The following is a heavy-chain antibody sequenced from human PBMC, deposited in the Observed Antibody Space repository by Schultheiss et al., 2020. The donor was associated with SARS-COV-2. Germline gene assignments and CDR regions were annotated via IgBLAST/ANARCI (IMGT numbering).Heavy chain of an antibody. CDR3: ARMSRLNYYGSGSLYSLFFDY. D-gene: IGHD3-10*01. V-gene: IGHV3-23*01. Sequence: GGSLRLSCAASGFTFSSYAMSWVRQAPGKGLEWVSAISGSGGSTYYADSVKGRFTISRDNSKNTLYLQMNSLRAEDTAVYYCARMSRLNYYGSGSLYSLFFDYWGQGTLVTVSS. CDR2: ISGSGGST. J-gene: IGHJ4*02. CDR1: GFTFSSYA.